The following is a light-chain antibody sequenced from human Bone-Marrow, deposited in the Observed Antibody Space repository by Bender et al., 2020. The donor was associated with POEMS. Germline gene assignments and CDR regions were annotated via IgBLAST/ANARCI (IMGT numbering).Light chain of an antibody. CDR3: HSSDSSPTVI. CDR1: NIGSKN. V-gene: IGLV3-21*02. CDR2: DDS. J-gene: IGLJ2*01. Sequence: SYVLTQPPSVSVAPGQTARISCGGDNIGSKNVHWYQQKSGQAPVLVLYDDSQRPSGVPERFSGSSSGTTVTLTISGVQAEDEADYYCHSSDSSPTVIFGGGTKLTVL.